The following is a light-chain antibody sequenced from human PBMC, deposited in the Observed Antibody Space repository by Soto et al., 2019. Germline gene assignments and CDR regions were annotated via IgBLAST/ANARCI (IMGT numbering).Light chain of an antibody. J-gene: IGKJ2*01. CDR2: AAS. Sequence: DIQMTQSPSSLSASVGDRVTITCRASQSISSYLNWYQQKPGKAPKLLIYAASSLQSGVPSRFSGSGSRTEFTLTINSLQTDDSATYYCQQYNTYFGQGTKVDIK. CDR3: QQYNTY. CDR1: QSISSY. V-gene: IGKV1-39*01.